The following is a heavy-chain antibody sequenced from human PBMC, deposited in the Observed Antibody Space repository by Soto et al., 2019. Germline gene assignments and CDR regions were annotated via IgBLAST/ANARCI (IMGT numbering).Heavy chain of an antibody. V-gene: IGHV4-30-4*01. D-gene: IGHD3-3*01. CDR3: ASGYYDFWSGTDGNAFDI. J-gene: IGHJ3*02. CDR2: IYYSGST. CDR1: GGSISSGDYY. Sequence: SETLSLTCTVSGGSISSGDYYWSWIRQPPGKGLEWIGYIYYSGSTYYNPSLKSRVTISVDTSKNQFSLRLSSVTAADTAVYYCASGYYDFWSGTDGNAFDIWGQGTMVTVSS.